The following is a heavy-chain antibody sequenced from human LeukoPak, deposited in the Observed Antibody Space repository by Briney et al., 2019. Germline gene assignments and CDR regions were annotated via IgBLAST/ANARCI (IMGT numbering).Heavy chain of an antibody. V-gene: IGHV3-30-3*01. J-gene: IGHJ6*02. CDR1: GFTFSRHS. CDR3: ARDGLDYFGMDV. CDR2: ISYDGSSK. Sequence: SGMSLRLSCVASGFTFSRHSIHWVRQAPGKGLDWVAVISYDGSSKYYADSVKGRFTISRDNSKNTLSLQMNSLRAEDTALYYCARDGLDYFGMDVWGQGTTVTVSS.